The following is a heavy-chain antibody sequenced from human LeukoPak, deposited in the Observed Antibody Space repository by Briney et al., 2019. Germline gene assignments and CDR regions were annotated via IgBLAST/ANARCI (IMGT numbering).Heavy chain of an antibody. CDR2: IYPGDSDT. J-gene: IGHJ6*03. CDR1: GYSFTSYW. Sequence: GESLKISCKGSGYSFTSYWIGWVRQMPGKGLEWRGIIYPGDSDTRYSPSFQGQVTISADKSISTAYLQWSSLKASDTAMYYCASRAVAPPSGYYYYYMDVWGKGTTVTVSS. V-gene: IGHV5-51*01. CDR3: ASRAVAPPSGYYYYYMDV. D-gene: IGHD6-19*01.